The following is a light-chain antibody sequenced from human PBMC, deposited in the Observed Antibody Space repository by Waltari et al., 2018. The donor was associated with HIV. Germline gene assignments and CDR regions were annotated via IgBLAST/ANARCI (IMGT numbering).Light chain of an antibody. J-gene: IGLJ1*01. CDR3: CSYARSSTYV. CDR2: DVS. Sequence: QSALIQPASVSGSPGQSINISCTGTNSDVGGFTYVSWYQQDPGKAHTHIIFDVSKRPSALSDRISGFRSGNTASLTISGLQADEEADYYCCSYARSSTYVLGTGTKVTVL. CDR1: NSDVGGFTY. V-gene: IGLV2-23*02.